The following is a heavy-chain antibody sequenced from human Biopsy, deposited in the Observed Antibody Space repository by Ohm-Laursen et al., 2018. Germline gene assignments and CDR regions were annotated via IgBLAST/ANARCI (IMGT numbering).Heavy chain of an antibody. CDR3: ARDYDTSGYYYVS. V-gene: IGHV4-59*08. D-gene: IGHD3-22*01. J-gene: IGHJ5*02. Sequence: SETLSLTCTVSGGSFTGHYWSWIRQPPGKGLEWIGYIYYSGTTDYSPSLKSRVTISIDKSKNQFFLKLSSVTAADTAMYYCARDYDTSGYYYVSWGQGTLVTVSS. CDR2: IYYSGTT. CDR1: GGSFTGHY.